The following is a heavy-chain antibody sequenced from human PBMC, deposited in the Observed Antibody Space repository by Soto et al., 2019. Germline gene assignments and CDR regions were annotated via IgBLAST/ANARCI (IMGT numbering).Heavy chain of an antibody. CDR1: GGSISSYY. CDR2: IYYSGST. D-gene: IGHD6-19*01. CDR3: ARAGGSSGWYSHYYYGMDV. Sequence: SETLSLTCTVSGGSISSYYWSWIRQPPGKGLEWIGYIYYSGSTNYNPSLKSRVTISVDTSKNQFSLKLSSVTAADTAVYYCARAGGSSGWYSHYYYGMDVWGQGTTVTVSS. J-gene: IGHJ6*02. V-gene: IGHV4-59*01.